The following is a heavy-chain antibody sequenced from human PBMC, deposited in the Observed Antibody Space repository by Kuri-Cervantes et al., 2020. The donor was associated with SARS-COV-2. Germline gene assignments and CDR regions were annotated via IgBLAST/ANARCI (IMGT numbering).Heavy chain of an antibody. Sequence: WGSLRVSCAASGFTFSSYGMRWVRQAPGKGLEWVAVIWYDGSNKYYADSVKGRFTISRDNSKNTLYLQMNSLRAEDTAVYYCAKDSGYYDSSGYYRYWGQGTLVTVSS. V-gene: IGHV3-30*02. CDR2: IWYDGSNK. CDR3: AKDSGYYDSSGYYRY. CDR1: GFTFSSYG. J-gene: IGHJ4*02. D-gene: IGHD3-22*01.